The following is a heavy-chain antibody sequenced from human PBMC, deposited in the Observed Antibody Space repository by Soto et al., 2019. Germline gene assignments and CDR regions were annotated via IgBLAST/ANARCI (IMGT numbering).Heavy chain of an antibody. D-gene: IGHD2-21*01. CDR2: INPNNGDT. CDR3: ARVHKYYSYCYSFDY. Sequence: DSVKVTCKASGYTFTGYYLHWLRRAPGQGLEWMGWINPNNGDTNYAQNFQGRVTMTRDTSISTAYMELSGLRSDDTAVYYCARVHKYYSYCYSFDYWGQVTMVTVSS. J-gene: IGHJ4*02. CDR1: GYTFTGYY. V-gene: IGHV1-2*02.